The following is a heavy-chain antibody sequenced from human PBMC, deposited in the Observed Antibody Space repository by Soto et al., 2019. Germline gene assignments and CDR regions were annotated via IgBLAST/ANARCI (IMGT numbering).Heavy chain of an antibody. CDR2: TSIYYGHT. CDR3: ARWDDYGASDQYHFDH. V-gene: IGHV1-18*01. CDR1: GYTFTASG. J-gene: IGHJ4*02. D-gene: IGHD4-17*01. Sequence: QVQLVQSGPEVQKPGASLKVSCKASGYTFTASGISWVRQAPGQGLEWMGWTSIYYGHTEYSPKFLGRVVMTTDTSADIAYLELRSLRPDDAALYYSARWDDYGASDQYHFDHWGQGTLVTVSS.